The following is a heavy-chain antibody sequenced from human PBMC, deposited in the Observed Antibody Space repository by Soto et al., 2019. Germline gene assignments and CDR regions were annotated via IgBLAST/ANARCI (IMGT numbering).Heavy chain of an antibody. CDR2: ISAYNGHT. CDR3: ESHDFGDYGVCDY. Sequence: QVQLVQSGPEVKKPGASVKVSCKASGYTFRNYGISWVRQAPGQRLEWVGWISAYNGHTKFAQKFQGRDTMSTDKSTSTTPMELRSLGYDDTAVYCCESHDFGDYGVCDYGGAGILVTVSS. D-gene: IGHD4-17*01. CDR1: GYTFRNYG. V-gene: IGHV1-18*01. J-gene: IGHJ4*02.